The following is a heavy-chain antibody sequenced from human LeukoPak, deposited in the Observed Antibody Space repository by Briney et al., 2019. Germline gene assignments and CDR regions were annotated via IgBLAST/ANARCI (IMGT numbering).Heavy chain of an antibody. D-gene: IGHD3-3*01. Sequence: PGGSLRLSCAASGFTFSSHWMHWVRQAPGKGLVWVSRINSDGSSTSYADSVKGRFTISRDNAKNSLYLQMNSLRGEDTALYYCARGITLMRGDFFYYYIDVWGKGTTVTVSS. CDR2: INSDGSST. J-gene: IGHJ6*03. V-gene: IGHV3-74*01. CDR1: GFTFSSHW. CDR3: ARGITLMRGDFFYYYIDV.